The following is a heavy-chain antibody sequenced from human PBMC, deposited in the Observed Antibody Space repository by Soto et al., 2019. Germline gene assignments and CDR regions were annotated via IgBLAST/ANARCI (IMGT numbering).Heavy chain of an antibody. Sequence: QVQLVQSGAEVKKPGSSVKVSCKASGGTFSSYAISWVRQAPGQGLEWMGGIIPIFGTANYAQKFQGRVTITAAESTSTAYMELSSLRSEDTALYYCASHGITGTWVYYYGMDVWGQGTTVTVSS. CDR3: ASHGITGTWVYYYGMDV. CDR1: GGTFSSYA. J-gene: IGHJ6*02. V-gene: IGHV1-69*12. D-gene: IGHD1-7*01. CDR2: IIPIFGTA.